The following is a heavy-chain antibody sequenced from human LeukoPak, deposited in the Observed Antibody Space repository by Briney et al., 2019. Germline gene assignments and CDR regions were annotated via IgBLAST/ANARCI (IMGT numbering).Heavy chain of an antibody. Sequence: SETLSLTCTVSGGSISGSSYYWGWIRQPPGKGLEWIGSLYYSGTTYYNPSLKSRVTISVDTSKNQFSLKLTSVTAVDTAVYYCARGQWLVHGVDYWGQGTLVTVPS. CDR1: GGSISGSSYY. D-gene: IGHD6-19*01. CDR2: LYYSGTT. CDR3: ARGQWLVHGVDY. J-gene: IGHJ4*02. V-gene: IGHV4-39*07.